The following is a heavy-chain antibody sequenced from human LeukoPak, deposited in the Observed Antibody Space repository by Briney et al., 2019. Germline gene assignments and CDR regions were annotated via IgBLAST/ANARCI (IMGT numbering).Heavy chain of an antibody. CDR3: ARDSGRDYYDSSGYNNWYFDL. Sequence: SETLSLTCTVSGGSISSYYWSWIRQPAGKGLEWIGRIYTSGSTNYNPSPKSRVTMSVDTSKNQFSLKLSSVTAADTAVYYCARDSGRDYYDSSGYNNWYFDLWGRGTLVTVSS. CDR1: GGSISSYY. J-gene: IGHJ2*01. D-gene: IGHD3-22*01. CDR2: IYTSGST. V-gene: IGHV4-4*07.